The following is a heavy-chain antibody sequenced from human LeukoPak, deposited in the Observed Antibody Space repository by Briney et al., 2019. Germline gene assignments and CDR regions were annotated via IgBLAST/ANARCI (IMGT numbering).Heavy chain of an antibody. Sequence: SVKVSCKASGFTFTSFAMQWVRQARGQRLERIGWTVVGSGNTNYAQKFQERVTITRDMSTSTAYMELSSLRSEDTAVYYCASTPGIAAAGTATLEEYWGQGTLVTVSS. CDR1: GFTFTSFA. J-gene: IGHJ4*02. CDR2: TVVGSGNT. CDR3: ASTPGIAAAGTATLEEY. D-gene: IGHD6-13*01. V-gene: IGHV1-58*02.